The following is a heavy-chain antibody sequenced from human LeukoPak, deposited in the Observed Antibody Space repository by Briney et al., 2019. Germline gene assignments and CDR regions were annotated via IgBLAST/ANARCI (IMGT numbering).Heavy chain of an antibody. V-gene: IGHV4-30-2*01. J-gene: IGHJ5*01. CDR3: ARGPLGYCSGGSCYPRSFDS. CDR2: VYHSGRI. CDR1: GGSISSGGYS. Sequence: SETLSLTCAVSGGSISSGGYSWSWIRQTPGKGLEWIGNVYHSGRIYYNSSLKSRVTISVDRSKNQLSLKLSSVTAADTAVYYCARGPLGYCSGGSCYPRSFDSGGQGTLVTVSS. D-gene: IGHD2-15*01.